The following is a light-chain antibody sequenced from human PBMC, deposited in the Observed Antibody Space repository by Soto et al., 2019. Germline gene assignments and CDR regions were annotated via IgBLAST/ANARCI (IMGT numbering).Light chain of an antibody. Sequence: EMVMTQSPATQSVSPGERASLSCRASQSIGGNLAWYQQKPGQAPRLLIYGASTRATGVPARFSGSGSRTDSTLTISSLQAEDFAIYYWQQYNNWPYTCGQGTKLEI. CDR2: GAS. CDR1: QSIGGN. V-gene: IGKV3-15*01. J-gene: IGKJ2*01. CDR3: QQYNNWPYT.